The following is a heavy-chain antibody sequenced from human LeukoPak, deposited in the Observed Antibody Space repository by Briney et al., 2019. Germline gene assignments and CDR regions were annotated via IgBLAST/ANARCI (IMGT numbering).Heavy chain of an antibody. J-gene: IGHJ3*02. CDR1: GFTVSSNY. V-gene: IGHV3-53*01. D-gene: IGHD3-10*01. CDR3: AYGGAFDI. CDR2: IYSGGST. Sequence: GGSLILSCAASGFTVSSNYMSWVRQAPGKGLEWVSVIYSGGSTDSADSVKGRFTITRDISKNTLYLQMNSLRAEDTAVYYCAYGGAFDIWGQGTMVTVSS.